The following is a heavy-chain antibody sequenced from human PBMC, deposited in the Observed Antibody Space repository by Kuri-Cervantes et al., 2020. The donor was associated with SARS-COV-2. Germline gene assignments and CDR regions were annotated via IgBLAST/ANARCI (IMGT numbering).Heavy chain of an antibody. D-gene: IGHD4-11*01. V-gene: IGHV3-30*03. CDR2: ISYDGSNK. Sequence: GESLKISCAASGFTFSSYGMHWVRQAPGKGLEWVAVISYDGSNKYYADSVKGRFTISRDNSKNTLYLQMNSLRAEDTAVYYCARDRSNHFDYWGQGTLVTVSS. J-gene: IGHJ4*02. CDR3: ARDRSNHFDY. CDR1: GFTFSSYG.